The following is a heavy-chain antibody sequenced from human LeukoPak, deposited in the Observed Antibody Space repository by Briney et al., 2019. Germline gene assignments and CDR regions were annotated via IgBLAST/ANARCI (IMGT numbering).Heavy chain of an antibody. CDR3: ARERPLDTVVSQDF. CDR1: GGSISSGGYS. Sequence: PSETLSLTCAVSGGSISSGGYSWSWIRQPPGKGLEWIGYIYHTGNTYYNPSLESRVTMSVDKSKNQFSLSLASVTVADTAVYYCARERPLDTVVSQDFWGQGTLVIVSS. J-gene: IGHJ4*02. D-gene: IGHD4-23*01. V-gene: IGHV4-30-2*01. CDR2: IYHTGNT.